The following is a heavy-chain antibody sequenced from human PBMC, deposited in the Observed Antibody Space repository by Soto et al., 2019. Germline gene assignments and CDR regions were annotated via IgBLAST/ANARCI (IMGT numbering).Heavy chain of an antibody. D-gene: IGHD6-13*01. J-gene: IGHJ4*02. CDR2: IYYDGSNK. Sequence: QVQLVESGGGVVQPGRSLRLSCAASGFTFSSYGMHWVRQAPGKGLEWVAVIYYDGSNKYYAESVKGRFTISRDNSKNTLYLQMNSLRAEDTALYYCARAQYSSSWYPFDYWGQGTLVTVSS. CDR3: ARAQYSSSWYPFDY. V-gene: IGHV3-33*01. CDR1: GFTFSSYG.